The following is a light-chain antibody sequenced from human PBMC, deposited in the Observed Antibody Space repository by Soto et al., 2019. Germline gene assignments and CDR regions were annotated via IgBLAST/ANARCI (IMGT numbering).Light chain of an antibody. CDR3: YSFAGFNTQ. CDR1: SSGIGTFNL. Sequence: QSALTQPASVSGSPGQSIAISCTGNSSGIGTFNLVSWYQQHPGRAPKLIIYEVNERPSGISSRFSASKSGNTASLTISGLQADDEADYYCYSFAGFNTQFGGGTKLTVL. CDR2: EVN. V-gene: IGLV2-23*02. J-gene: IGLJ2*01.